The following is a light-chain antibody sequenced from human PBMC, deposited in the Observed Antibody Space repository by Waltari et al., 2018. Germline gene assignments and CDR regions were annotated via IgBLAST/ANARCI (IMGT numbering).Light chain of an antibody. J-gene: IGKJ4*01. CDR3: QEYDSLPIT. V-gene: IGKV1-5*03. CDR2: KAS. Sequence: DIQMNQSPSTLPASVAARDTITCLASQCVKNNLAWFQQKPWKAPKLLIHKASRLESGVPSRFSGSGFGTEFILSISSLQPDDFATYYCQEYDSLPITFGGGTKVEIK. CDR1: QCVKNN.